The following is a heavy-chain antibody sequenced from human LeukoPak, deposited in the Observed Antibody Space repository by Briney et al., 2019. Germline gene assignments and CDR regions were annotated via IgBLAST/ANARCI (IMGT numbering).Heavy chain of an antibody. CDR2: ISGRSSTI. V-gene: IGHV3-48*01. CDR1: AFTFSDYS. CDR3: ARDRLTSGSYFFDY. D-gene: IGHD1-26*01. J-gene: IGHJ4*02. Sequence: GGSLRLSCAASAFTFSDYSMNWVRQAPGKGLEWISYISGRSSTIYYAGSVRGRFTISRDNARNSMYLQMNSLRAEDTAVCYCARDRLTSGSYFFDYWGQGTLVTVSS.